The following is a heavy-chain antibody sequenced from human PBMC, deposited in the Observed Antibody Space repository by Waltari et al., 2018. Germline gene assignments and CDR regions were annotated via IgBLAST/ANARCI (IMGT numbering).Heavy chain of an antibody. CDR2: MNPNSGNT. D-gene: IGHD6-13*01. CDR1: GYTFTSYD. Sequence: QVQLVQSGAEVKKPGASVKVYCKASGYTFTSYDINWVRQATGQGLEWMGWMNPNSGNTGYAQKFQGRVTMTRNTSISTAYMELSSLRSEDTAVYYCARSRIAAAGRAIDYWGQGTLVTVSS. J-gene: IGHJ4*02. CDR3: ARSRIAAAGRAIDY. V-gene: IGHV1-8*01.